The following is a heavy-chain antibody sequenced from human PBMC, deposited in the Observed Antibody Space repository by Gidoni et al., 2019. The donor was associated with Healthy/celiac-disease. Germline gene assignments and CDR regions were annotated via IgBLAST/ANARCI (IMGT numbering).Heavy chain of an antibody. CDR1: GFTWDDYA. CDR3: AKDTVAAAGPRYFDL. CDR2: ISWNSGSI. Sequence: EEQLVEAGGGVVQRGRSMRHSWAASGFTWDDYAMHWVREAPGKGLWWFSGISWNSGSIGYADSVKGRFLISRDNAKNSLYLQLNSLLAEDTALYYCAKDTVAAAGPRYFDLWDRGTLVTVSS. V-gene: IGHV3-9*01. J-gene: IGHJ2*01. D-gene: IGHD6-13*01.